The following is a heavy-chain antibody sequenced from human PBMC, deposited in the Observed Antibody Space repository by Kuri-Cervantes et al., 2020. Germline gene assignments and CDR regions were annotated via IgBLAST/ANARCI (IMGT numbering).Heavy chain of an antibody. CDR2: ISWNSGSI. J-gene: IGHJ3*02. D-gene: IGHD6-19*01. CDR3: AKDQNHKYSSVRNDAFDN. CDR1: GFTFDDYA. Sequence: GGSLRLSCSASGFTFDDYAMHWVRQSPGKGLEWVSGISWNSGSIGYADSVKGRFTISRDNAKNYLYLQMNSLRAEDKALYSCAKDQNHKYSSVRNDAFDNWGQGTMVTVSS. V-gene: IGHV3-9*01.